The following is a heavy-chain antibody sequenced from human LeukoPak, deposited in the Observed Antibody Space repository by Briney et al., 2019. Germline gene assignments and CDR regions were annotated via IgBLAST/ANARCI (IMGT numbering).Heavy chain of an antibody. CDR1: GGSSSNYY. D-gene: IGHD5-12*01. J-gene: IGHJ4*02. Sequence: SETLSLSCTVTGGSSSNYYWSWIRQPPGKGLEWIGYIYYSGSTNYSPSLKSRVTISVDTSKNQFSLRLTSVTAADTAVYYCARGFDSKSTYFDYWGQGTLVTVSS. V-gene: IGHV4-59*01. CDR3: ARGFDSKSTYFDY. CDR2: IYYSGST.